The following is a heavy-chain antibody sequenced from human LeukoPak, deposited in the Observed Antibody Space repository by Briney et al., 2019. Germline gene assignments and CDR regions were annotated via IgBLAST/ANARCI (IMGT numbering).Heavy chain of an antibody. CDR1: GFTFSAFE. J-gene: IGHJ1*01. D-gene: IGHD2-8*01. CDR3: ARVEVNAFQH. V-gene: IGHV3-48*03. CDR2: ISSSGSTT. Sequence: GGSLRLSCAPSGFTFSAFEMIWVRQAPGKGLEWVSHISSSGSTTYYADSVKGRFTISRDNAKNSLYLQMSSLRAEDTAVYCCARVEVNAFQHWGQGTLVTVSS.